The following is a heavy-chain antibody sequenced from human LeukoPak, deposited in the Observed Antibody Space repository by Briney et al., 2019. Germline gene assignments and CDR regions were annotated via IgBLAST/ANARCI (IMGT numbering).Heavy chain of an antibody. D-gene: IGHD3-10*01. CDR3: ARAWAMVRGVIGY. V-gene: IGHV3-21*01. Sequence: GPLRLSCAASGFTFSSYSMNWVRQAPGKGLEWVSSISSSSSYIYYADSVKGRFTISRDNAKNSLYLQMNSLRTEDTAVYYCARAWAMVRGVIGYWGQGTLVTVSS. CDR1: GFTFSSYS. CDR2: ISSSSSYI. J-gene: IGHJ4*02.